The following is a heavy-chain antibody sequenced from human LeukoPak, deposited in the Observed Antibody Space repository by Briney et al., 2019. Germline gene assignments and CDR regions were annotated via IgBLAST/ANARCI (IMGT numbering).Heavy chain of an antibody. D-gene: IGHD6-6*01. CDR2: ISYDGSNK. CDR3: ARDVGGAARGLWYFDL. V-gene: IGHV3-30-3*01. Sequence: PGGSLRLSCAASGFTFSSYAMHWVRQAPGKGLEWVAVISYDGSNKYYADSVKGRFTISRDNSKNTLYLQMNSLRSEDTAVYYCARDVGGAARGLWYFDLWGRGTLVTVSS. CDR1: GFTFSSYA. J-gene: IGHJ2*01.